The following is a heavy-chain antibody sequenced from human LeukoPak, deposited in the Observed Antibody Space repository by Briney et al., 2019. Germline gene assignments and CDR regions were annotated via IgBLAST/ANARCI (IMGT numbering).Heavy chain of an antibody. V-gene: IGHV3-73*01. CDR3: ARVAYSSTWGYFDY. D-gene: IGHD6-13*01. CDR2: IRSKANSYAT. CDR1: GFTFSGSA. Sequence: PGGSLRLSCAASGFTFSGSAMHWVRQASGKGLEWVGRIRSKANSYATAYAASVKGRFTISRDNSKNTLYLQMNSLRAEDTAVYYCARVAYSSTWGYFDYWGQGTLVTVSS. J-gene: IGHJ4*02.